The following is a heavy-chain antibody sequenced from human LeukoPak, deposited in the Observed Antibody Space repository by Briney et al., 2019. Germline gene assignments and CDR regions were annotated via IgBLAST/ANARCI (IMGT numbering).Heavy chain of an antibody. CDR1: GFTFSAYS. CDR3: ARDLISGHYTFDY. J-gene: IGHJ4*02. Sequence: PGGSLRLSCAASGFTFSAYSMNWVRQAPGKGLEWVSYISSTSSNIYYADSVQGRFTVSRDNVKNSLYLQMNSLRDDDTAVYYCARDLISGHYTFDYWGQGTLVTVSS. V-gene: IGHV3-48*02. D-gene: IGHD1-26*01. CDR2: ISSTSSNI.